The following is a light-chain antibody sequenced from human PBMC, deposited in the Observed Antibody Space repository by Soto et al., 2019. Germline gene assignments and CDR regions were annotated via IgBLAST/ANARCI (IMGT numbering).Light chain of an antibody. CDR3: MQALQTPVT. J-gene: IGKJ5*01. CDR2: VAS. CDR1: QSLLQSDGYSY. Sequence: DIVMTQSPLSLPVTPGEPASISCRSSQSLLQSDGYSYLAWYLQKPGQSPQLLIYVASNRAAGGPDRFRGSGSGTDFTLKISRVEAEDVGVYYCMQALQTPVTFGEGTRLEIK. V-gene: IGKV2-28*01.